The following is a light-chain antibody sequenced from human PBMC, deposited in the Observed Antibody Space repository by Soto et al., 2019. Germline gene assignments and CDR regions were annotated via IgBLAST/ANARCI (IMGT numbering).Light chain of an antibody. Sequence: DIQMTQSPSSLSAPVGDRVTITCQASQDINTYLSWCQKTPGKAPKLLIYDASNLKTGVPSRFSGSGSAPDFTFTVSSLQPEDVATYFCQQSSNLPFGGGTNVEIK. J-gene: IGKJ4*01. CDR2: DAS. CDR1: QDINTY. CDR3: QQSSNLP. V-gene: IGKV1-33*01.